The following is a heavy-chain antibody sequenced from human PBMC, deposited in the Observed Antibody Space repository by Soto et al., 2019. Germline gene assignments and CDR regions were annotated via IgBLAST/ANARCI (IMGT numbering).Heavy chain of an antibody. D-gene: IGHD3-10*01. V-gene: IGHV4-30-4*01. CDR2: IYYSGST. Sequence: SETLSLTCTVSGGSISSGDYYWSWIRQPPGKGLEWIGYIYYSGSTYYNPSLKSRVTISVDTSKNQSSLKLSSVTAADTAVYYCARDGRGWFDPWGQGTLVTVSS. J-gene: IGHJ5*02. CDR3: ARDGRGWFDP. CDR1: GGSISSGDYY.